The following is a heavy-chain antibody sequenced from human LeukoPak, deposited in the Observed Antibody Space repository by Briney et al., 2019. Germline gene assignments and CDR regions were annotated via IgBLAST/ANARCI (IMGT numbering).Heavy chain of an antibody. CDR3: ARHLSGITGHTYGRGIDY. Sequence: PGGSLRLSCAASGFTFSSYSMNWVRQAPGKGLEWVSSISSSSSYIYYADSVKGRFTISRDNAKKSLYLQMNSLGAEDTAVYYCARHLSGITGHTYGRGIDYWGQGTLLTVSS. CDR2: ISSSSSYI. CDR1: GFTFSSYS. J-gene: IGHJ4*02. D-gene: IGHD1-14*01. V-gene: IGHV3-21*01.